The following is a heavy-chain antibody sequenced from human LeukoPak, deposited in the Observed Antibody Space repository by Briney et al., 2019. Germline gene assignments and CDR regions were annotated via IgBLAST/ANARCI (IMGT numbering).Heavy chain of an antibody. CDR1: GGSISSGGYY. D-gene: IGHD5-18*01. V-gene: IGHV4-31*03. J-gene: IGHJ4*02. Sequence: SQTLSLTCTVSGGSISSGGYYWSWIRQHPGKGLEWIGYIYYSGSTYYNPSLKSRVTITVDTSKNQFPLKLSSVTAAATAVYYCARQRGYGPEFDYWGQGTLVTVSS. CDR3: ARQRGYGPEFDY. CDR2: IYYSGST.